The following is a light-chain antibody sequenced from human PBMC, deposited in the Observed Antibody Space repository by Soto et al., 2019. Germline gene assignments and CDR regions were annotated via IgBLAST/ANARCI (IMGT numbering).Light chain of an antibody. J-gene: IGKJ3*01. CDR2: DAS. V-gene: IGKV3-11*01. CDR1: QSISSY. Sequence: DIVLTQSPATLSLSPGERATLSCRASQSISSYLAWYQQRPGQSPRLLIYDASHRATGIPPRFSGSGSGTDFTLTISSLEPEDFAIYYCQHRSSLFTFGPGTKVEIK. CDR3: QHRSSLFT.